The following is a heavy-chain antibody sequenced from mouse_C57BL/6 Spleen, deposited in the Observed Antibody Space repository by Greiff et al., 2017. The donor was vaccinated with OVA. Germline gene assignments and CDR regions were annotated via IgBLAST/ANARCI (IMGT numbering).Heavy chain of an antibody. CDR3: AREDDGYYVLFDY. CDR2: IHPNSGST. Sequence: VQLQQPGAELVKPGASVKLSCKASGYTFTSNWMHWVKQRPGQGLEWIGMIHPNSGSTNYNEKFKSKATLTVDKSSSTAYMQLSSLTSEDSAVYYCAREDDGYYVLFDYWGQGTTLTVSS. V-gene: IGHV1-64*01. J-gene: IGHJ2*01. CDR1: GYTFTSNW. D-gene: IGHD2-3*01.